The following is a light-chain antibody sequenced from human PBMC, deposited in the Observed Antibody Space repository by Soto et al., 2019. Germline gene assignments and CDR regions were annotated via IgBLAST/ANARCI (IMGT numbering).Light chain of an antibody. CDR1: QTVSRN. V-gene: IGKV3-15*01. J-gene: IGKJ4*01. CDR3: QPYHSWPLT. CDR2: GAS. Sequence: EIVMTQSPAALSVSPGEKTTLSCRASQTVSRNLAWYQQRPGQTPRLLVYGASTRATGIPARFSASGAGTEFTLTISSLQSEDFAVYYCQPYHSWPLTFGGGTKVEIK.